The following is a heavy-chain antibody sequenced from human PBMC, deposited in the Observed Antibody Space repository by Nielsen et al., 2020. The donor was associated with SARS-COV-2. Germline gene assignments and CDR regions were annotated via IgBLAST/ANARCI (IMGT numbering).Heavy chain of an antibody. V-gene: IGHV1-18*01. Sequence: ASVKVSCKASGYTFTSYGISWVRQAPGQGLEWMGWISAYNCNTNYAQKLQGRVTMTTDTSTNTAYMELRSLRSDDTAVYYCARDVPYYYYMDVWGKGTTVTVSS. CDR1: GYTFTSYG. CDR2: ISAYNCNT. D-gene: IGHD6-6*01. CDR3: ARDVPYYYYMDV. J-gene: IGHJ6*03.